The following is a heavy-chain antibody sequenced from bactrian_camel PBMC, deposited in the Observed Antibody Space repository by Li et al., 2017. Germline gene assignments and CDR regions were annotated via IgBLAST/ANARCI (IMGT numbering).Heavy chain of an antibody. Sequence: HVQLVESGGGSVQAGGSLRLSCAVTGSTIRGSCVSWFRTAPGGEEREGIAGIYLAGQWTYYESYADSVKGRFTISEDNVKNTLHLQMSSLKPEDTAIYYCAAYGRGTYCSGDYCDCGPDLPEDDFGFWGQGTQVTVS. D-gene: IGHD2*01. CDR3: AAYGRGTYCSGDYCDCGPDLPEDDFGF. V-gene: IGHV3-3*01. J-gene: IGHJ6*01. CDR2: IYLAGQWT. CDR1: GSTIRGSC.